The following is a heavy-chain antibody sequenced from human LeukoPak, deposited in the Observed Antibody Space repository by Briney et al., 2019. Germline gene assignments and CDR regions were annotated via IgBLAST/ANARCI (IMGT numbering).Heavy chain of an antibody. J-gene: IGHJ4*02. D-gene: IGHD6-13*01. CDR3: AKGGGVGYRSSWYLDY. V-gene: IGHV3-23*01. CDR1: GFTFSSYA. CDR2: ISGSGGST. Sequence: PGGSLRLSCAASGFTFSSYAMSWVRQAPGKGLEWVSAISGSGGSTYYADSVKGRFTISRDNSKNTLYLQMNSLRAEDTAVYYCAKGGGVGYRSSWYLDYWGQGTLVTVSS.